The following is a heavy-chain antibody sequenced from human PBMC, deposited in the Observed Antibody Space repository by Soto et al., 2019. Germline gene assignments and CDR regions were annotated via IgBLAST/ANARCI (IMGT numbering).Heavy chain of an antibody. V-gene: IGHV4-30-4*01. CDR2: IYYNEVT. Sequence: QVQLQESGPGLLKPSQTLSLTCNVSGDSINNGEYYWSWFRQPPGKGLEWIGYIYYNEVTYYNPSLKRRPTISLETSKNQFSLPLTSVTAADTAVYYCARDHTVTTGAFDIWGPGTMVTVSS. J-gene: IGHJ3*02. D-gene: IGHD4-17*01. CDR3: ARDHTVTTGAFDI. CDR1: GDSINNGEYY.